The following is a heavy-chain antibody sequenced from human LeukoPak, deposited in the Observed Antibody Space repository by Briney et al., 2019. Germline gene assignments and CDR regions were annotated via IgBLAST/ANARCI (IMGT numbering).Heavy chain of an antibody. CDR3: ARDFGPPSNGMDV. V-gene: IGHV3-33*01. J-gene: IGHJ6*02. CDR1: GFTFSSYG. Sequence: GGSLRLSCAASGFTFSSYGMHWVRQAPGKGLEWVAVIWYDGSNKYYADSVKGRFTISRDNSKNTLYLQINSLRAEDTAVYYCARDFGPPSNGMDVWGQGTTVTVSS. D-gene: IGHD3-10*01. CDR2: IWYDGSNK.